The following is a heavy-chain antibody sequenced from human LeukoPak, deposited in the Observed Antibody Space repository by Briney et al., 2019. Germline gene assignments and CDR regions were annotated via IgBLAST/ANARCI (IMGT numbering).Heavy chain of an antibody. J-gene: IGHJ1*01. V-gene: IGHV3-23*01. D-gene: IGHD2-15*01. CDR2: VTSAAGDT. CDR3: AKDLKYRSARTYYQY. CDR1: GFTFNYYA. Sequence: GGSLRLSYAASGFTFNYYAMSWVRQAAGKGLEWVSTVTSAAGDTFYADSVKGRFAVSRDNSKSTLYLQMSSLSAEDTAVYYCAKDLKYRSARTYYQYWGQGTLVTVSS.